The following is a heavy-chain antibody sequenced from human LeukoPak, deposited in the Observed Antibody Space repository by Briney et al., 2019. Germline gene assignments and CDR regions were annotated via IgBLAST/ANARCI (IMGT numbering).Heavy chain of an antibody. CDR1: GGSISSGSYY. CDR2: VYTSGST. D-gene: IGHD2-15*01. Sequence: PSETLSLTCTVSGGSISSGSYYWSWIRQPAGKGLEWIGRVYTSGSTNYNPSLKSRVTISVDTSKNQSSLKLSSVTAADTAVYYCARGPYCSGGSCYSNDAFDIWGQGTMVTVSS. V-gene: IGHV4-61*02. CDR3: ARGPYCSGGSCYSNDAFDI. J-gene: IGHJ3*02.